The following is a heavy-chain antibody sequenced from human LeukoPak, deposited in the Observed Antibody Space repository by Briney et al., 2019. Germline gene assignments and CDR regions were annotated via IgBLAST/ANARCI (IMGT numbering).Heavy chain of an antibody. CDR3: ARRRVVPAAIRNYYMDV. D-gene: IGHD2-2*02. V-gene: IGHV4-31*03. CDR2: IYYSGST. CDR1: GGSISSGGYY. J-gene: IGHJ6*03. Sequence: PSETLSLTCTVSGGSISSGGYYWSWIRQHPGKGLEWIGYIYYSGSTYYNPSLKSRVTISVDTSKNQFSLKLSSVTAADTAVYYCARRRVVPAAIRNYYMDVWGKGTTVTVSS.